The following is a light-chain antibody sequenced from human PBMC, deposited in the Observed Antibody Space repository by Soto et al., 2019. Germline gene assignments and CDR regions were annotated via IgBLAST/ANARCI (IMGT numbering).Light chain of an antibody. J-gene: IGKJ4*01. V-gene: IGKV3-20*01. CDR1: QSVSSN. CDR2: SAS. Sequence: EIVMTQSPATLSVSPGERATLSCRASQSVSSNLAWYQQKPGQAPRVLIHSASSRATGIPDRFTGSGSGTDFTLTISRLEPEDFAVYYCQQFSSYPLTFGGGTKVDIK. CDR3: QQFSSYPLT.